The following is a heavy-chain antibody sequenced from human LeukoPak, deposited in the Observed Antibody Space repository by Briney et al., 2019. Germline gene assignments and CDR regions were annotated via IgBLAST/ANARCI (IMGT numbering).Heavy chain of an antibody. J-gene: IGHJ4*02. CDR3: ARWGGYCSGGSCYPLYYFDY. D-gene: IGHD2-15*01. V-gene: IGHV5-51*01. CDR2: IYPRDSDT. Sequence: GESLEISCKGSGYSFTNYWTGWGRQMPGKGLEGMGIIYPRDSDTRYSTSFQGQVTISAEKSISTAYLQWSRLKASDTAMYYCARWGGYCSGGSCYPLYYFDYWGQGTLVTVSS. CDR1: GYSFTNYW.